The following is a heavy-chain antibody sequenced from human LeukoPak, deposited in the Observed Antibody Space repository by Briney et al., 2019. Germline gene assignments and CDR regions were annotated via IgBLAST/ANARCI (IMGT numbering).Heavy chain of an antibody. J-gene: IGHJ5*02. CDR3: ACRMLTSTRFEP. V-gene: IGHV5-51*01. CDR2: IYPGDSRI. CDR1: GYIFTNYW. Sequence: GESLKISCKTSGYIFTNYWIGWARQMPGKGLEWMAVIYPGDSRIRYNPSFQGQVPISADKSINTAYLQWSSLKASDTALYYCACRMLTSTRFEPWGQGTLVTVSS. D-gene: IGHD2-2*01.